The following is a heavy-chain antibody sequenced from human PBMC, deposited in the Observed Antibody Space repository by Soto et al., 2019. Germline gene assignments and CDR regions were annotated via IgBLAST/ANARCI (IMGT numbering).Heavy chain of an antibody. J-gene: IGHJ6*03. D-gene: IGHD2-15*01. V-gene: IGHV4-39*01. CDR1: GGSVSSGSYY. CDR2: IYYSGNT. CDR3: ARHVGGYYYYMDV. Sequence: QLQLQESGPGLVKPSETLSLTCTVSGGSVSSGSYYWGWIRQPPGKGLEWIGSIYYSGNTYYNPSLKSRVTKYIDTSKNHFSLKRSSVTAADTTMYYCARHVGGYYYYMDVWGKGTTVTVSS.